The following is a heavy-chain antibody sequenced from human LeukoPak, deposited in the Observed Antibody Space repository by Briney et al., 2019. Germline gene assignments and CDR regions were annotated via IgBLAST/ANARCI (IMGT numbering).Heavy chain of an antibody. D-gene: IGHD2-15*01. V-gene: IGHV4-34*01. Sequence: SETLSLTCAVYGGSFSGYYWSWIRQPPGKGLEWIGEINHSGSTNYNPSLKSRVTISVDTSKNQFSLKLSSVTAADTAVYYCAREGSTYNDYWGQGTLVTVSS. J-gene: IGHJ4*02. CDR1: GGSFSGYY. CDR3: AREGSTYNDY. CDR2: INHSGST.